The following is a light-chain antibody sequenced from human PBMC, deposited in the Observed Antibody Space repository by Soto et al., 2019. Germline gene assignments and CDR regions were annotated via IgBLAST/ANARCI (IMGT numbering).Light chain of an antibody. V-gene: IGLV1-40*01. CDR1: SSNIGAGYD. CDR3: QSYDSSLSGFVV. Sequence: QPVLTQPPSVSGAPGQRVTISCTGSSSNIGAGYDVHWYQQLPGTAPKFLIYGNSNRPSGVPDRISGSKSGTSASLAITGLQAEDEADYYCQSYDSSLSGFVVFGGGTKVTVL. CDR2: GNS. J-gene: IGLJ2*01.